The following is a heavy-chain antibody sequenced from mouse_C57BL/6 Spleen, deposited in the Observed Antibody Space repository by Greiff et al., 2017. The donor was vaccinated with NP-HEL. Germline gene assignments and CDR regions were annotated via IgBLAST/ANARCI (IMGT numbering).Heavy chain of an antibody. J-gene: IGHJ2*01. CDR3: AREREDYYGSSPPYFDD. V-gene: IGHV2-9-1*01. D-gene: IGHD1-1*01. CDR1: GFSLTSYA. CDR2: IWTGGGT. Sequence: VKLMESGPGLVAPSQSLSITCTVSGFSLTSYAISWVRQPPGKGLEWLGVIWTGGGTHYNSALKSRLSISKDNSKSQVFLKMNSLQTDDTARYYCAREREDYYGSSPPYFDDWGQGTTLTVSS.